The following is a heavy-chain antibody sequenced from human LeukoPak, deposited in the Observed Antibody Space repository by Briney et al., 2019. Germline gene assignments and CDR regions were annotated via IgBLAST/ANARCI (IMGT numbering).Heavy chain of an antibody. V-gene: IGHV3-23*01. Sequence: GGSLRLSCAVSRITLSNYGMSWVRQAPGKGLEWVAGLSGSGGGTNYADSVQGRFTISRDNPKNTLYLQMNSLRAEDTAVYFCAKRGVVIRVFLVGFHKEAYYFDSWGQGALVTVSS. J-gene: IGHJ4*02. CDR2: LSGSGGGT. CDR1: RITLSNYG. D-gene: IGHD2/OR15-2a*01. CDR3: AKRGVVIRVFLVGFHKEAYYFDS.